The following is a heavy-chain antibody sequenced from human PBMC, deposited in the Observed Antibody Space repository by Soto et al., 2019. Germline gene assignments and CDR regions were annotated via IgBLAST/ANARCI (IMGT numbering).Heavy chain of an antibody. CDR2: ISGYDGNT. Sequence: ASVKVSCKASGYTFTSYGISWVRQAPGQGLEWVGWISGYDGNTDYAHKFQGRVTITRDTSASTAYMELSSLRSEDTAVYYCAREKVNSRLQVAYYYYYGMDVWGQGTTVTVSS. CDR3: AREKVNSRLQVAYYYYYGMDV. CDR1: GYTFTSYG. J-gene: IGHJ6*02. D-gene: IGHD4-4*01. V-gene: IGHV1-18*01.